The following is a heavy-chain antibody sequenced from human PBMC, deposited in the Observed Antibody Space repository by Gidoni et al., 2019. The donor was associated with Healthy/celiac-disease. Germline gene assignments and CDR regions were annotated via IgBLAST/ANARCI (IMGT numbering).Heavy chain of an antibody. CDR1: GFPFDDYA. CDR3: AKAGYSSGWSLFDY. CDR2: ISWNSGSI. D-gene: IGHD6-19*01. V-gene: IGHV3-9*01. Sequence: EVQLVESGGGLVQPGRSLSLSCAASGFPFDDYAMHWVRQAPGKGLEWVSGISWNSGSIGYADSVKGRFTISRDNAKNSLYLQMNSLRPEDTALYYCAKAGYSSGWSLFDYWGQGTLVTVSS. J-gene: IGHJ4*02.